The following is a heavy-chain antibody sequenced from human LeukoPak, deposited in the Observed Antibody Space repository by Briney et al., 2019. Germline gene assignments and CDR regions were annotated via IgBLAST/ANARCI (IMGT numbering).Heavy chain of an antibody. V-gene: IGHV1-8*03. CDR1: GYTFTSYD. CDR2: MNPNSGNT. D-gene: IGHD1-20*01. CDR3: ARGGITGTGVGWFDP. Sequence: ASVKVSCKASGYTFTSYDINWVRQTTGQGLEWMGWMNPNSGNTGYAQKFQGRVTITRNTSISTAYMELSSLRSEDTAVYYCARGGITGTGVGWFDPWGQGTLVTVSS. J-gene: IGHJ5*02.